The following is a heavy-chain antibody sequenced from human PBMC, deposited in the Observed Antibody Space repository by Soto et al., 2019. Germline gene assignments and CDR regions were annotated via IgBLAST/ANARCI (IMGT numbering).Heavy chain of an antibody. CDR3: VRGGGGGLFDP. J-gene: IGHJ5*02. V-gene: IGHV3-11*06. Sequence: GGSLRLSCVGSGFTFGDSYMSWIRQAPGKGLEWLSYISPGSRYPAYADSVKGRFTISRDNAKRSLYLQMMSLTAEDTAIYYCVRGGGGGLFDPWGQGTMVTVSS. CDR1: GFTFGDSY. CDR2: ISPGSRYP. D-gene: IGHD2-15*01.